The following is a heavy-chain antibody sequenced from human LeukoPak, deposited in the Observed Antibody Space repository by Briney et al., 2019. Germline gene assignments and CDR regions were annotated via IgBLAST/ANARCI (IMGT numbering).Heavy chain of an antibody. CDR3: ARGPGYGSGSLSPLAP. D-gene: IGHD3-10*01. Sequence: PGGSLRLSCAASGFTFSSYAMHWVRQAPGKGLEWVAVISYDGSNKYYADSVKGRFTISRENAKNSLYLQMSSLRAGDTAVYYCARGPGYGSGSLSPLAPWGQGTLATVSS. J-gene: IGHJ5*02. CDR1: GFTFSSYA. CDR2: ISYDGSNK. V-gene: IGHV3-30*14.